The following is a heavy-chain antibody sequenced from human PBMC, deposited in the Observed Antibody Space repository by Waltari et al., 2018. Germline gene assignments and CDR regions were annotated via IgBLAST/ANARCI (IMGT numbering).Heavy chain of an antibody. CDR1: GFRFANYW. V-gene: IGHV5-51*01. CDR2: IYPGDSDT. CDR3: ARHHTRSDQENYGLDV. Sequence: EVQLVQSGAEVKKPGESLKISCKASGFRFANYWIGWVRQMPGKGLDWMGIIYPGDSDTRYSPSFQGQVTISADKSISTAYLQWSSLKASDTAMYYCARHHTRSDQENYGLDVWGQGTPVTVSS. D-gene: IGHD6-19*01. J-gene: IGHJ6*02.